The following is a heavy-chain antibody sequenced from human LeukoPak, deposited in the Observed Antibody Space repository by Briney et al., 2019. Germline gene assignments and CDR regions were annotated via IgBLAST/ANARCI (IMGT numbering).Heavy chain of an antibody. J-gene: IGHJ3*02. Sequence: SETLSLTCSVSNYSISTDYYWGWIRQPPGKGLEWIGTMYHSGSTYYNPSLKSRVTISVDTSKNQFSLRLSSVTAADTAVYYCASLASYYYDSSAGNAFDIWGQGTMVTVSS. CDR1: NYSISTDYY. V-gene: IGHV4-38-2*02. CDR3: ASLASYYYDSSAGNAFDI. CDR2: MYHSGST. D-gene: IGHD3-22*01.